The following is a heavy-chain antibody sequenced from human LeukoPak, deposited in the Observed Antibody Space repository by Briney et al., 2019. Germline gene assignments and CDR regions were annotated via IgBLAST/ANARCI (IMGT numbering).Heavy chain of an antibody. CDR1: GYTFTSYD. Sequence: ASVKVSCKASGYTFTSYDINWVRQATGQGLEWMGWMNPNSGNTGYAQKFQGRVTITRNTSISTAYMELSSLRSEDTAVYYCARGVGNYYSFYYYYMDVWGKGTTVTVSS. CDR3: ARGVGNYYSFYYYYMDV. D-gene: IGHD2-15*01. CDR2: MNPNSGNT. V-gene: IGHV1-8*03. J-gene: IGHJ6*03.